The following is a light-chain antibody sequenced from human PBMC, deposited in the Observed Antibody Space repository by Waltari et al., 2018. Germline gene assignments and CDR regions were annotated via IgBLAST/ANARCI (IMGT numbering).Light chain of an antibody. CDR1: QSISKY. CDR3: QKYGSLPAT. CDR2: DAT. Sequence: EIMLTQSPGTLSLSPGERATLSCRASQSISKYLDWYQQKPGQAPRLLIYDATIRATGIPDKFSGRGYGTDLSFNISRPEPEEYAVYYCQKYGSLPATFGRGTKVEIK. J-gene: IGKJ1*01. V-gene: IGKV3-20*01.